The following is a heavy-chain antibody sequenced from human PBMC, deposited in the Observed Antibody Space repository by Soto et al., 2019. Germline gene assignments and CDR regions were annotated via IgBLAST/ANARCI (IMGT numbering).Heavy chain of an antibody. J-gene: IGHJ3*02. D-gene: IGHD1-26*01. CDR1: GYTFTSYY. CDR3: ARAYVGANDAFDI. Sequence: ASVKVSCKASGYTFTSYYINWVRQATGQGLEWMGWMNPNSGNTGYAQKFQGRVTTTRNTSISTAYMELSSLRSEDTAVYYCARAYVGANDAFDIWGQGTMVTVSS. V-gene: IGHV1-8*01. CDR2: MNPNSGNT.